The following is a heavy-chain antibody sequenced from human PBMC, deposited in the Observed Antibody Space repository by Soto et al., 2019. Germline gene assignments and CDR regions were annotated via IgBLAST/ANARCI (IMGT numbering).Heavy chain of an antibody. CDR2: IVVGSGNT. V-gene: IGHV1-58*01. Sequence: SVKVSCKASGFTFTSSAVQWVRQARGQRLEWIGWIVVGSGNTNYAQKFQERVTITRDMSTSTAYMELSSQRSEDTAVYYCAAEVPGGSFDYWGQGTLVTVSS. CDR1: GFTFTSSA. D-gene: IGHD2-15*01. CDR3: AAEVPGGSFDY. J-gene: IGHJ4*02.